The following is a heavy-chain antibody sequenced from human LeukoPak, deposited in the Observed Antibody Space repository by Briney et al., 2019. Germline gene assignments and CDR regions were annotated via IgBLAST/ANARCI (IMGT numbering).Heavy chain of an antibody. V-gene: IGHV3-74*01. CDR3: ARGGVQYYYGSGSYPPRIDY. J-gene: IGHJ4*02. D-gene: IGHD3-10*01. CDR2: INSDGSTT. Sequence: PGGSLRLSCAASGFTFSSYWMHWVRQAPGKGLVWVSLINSDGSTTTYADSVKGRFTISRDNSKNTLYLQMNSLGAEDTAVYSCARGGVQYYYGSGSYPPRIDYWGQGTLVTVSS. CDR1: GFTFSSYW.